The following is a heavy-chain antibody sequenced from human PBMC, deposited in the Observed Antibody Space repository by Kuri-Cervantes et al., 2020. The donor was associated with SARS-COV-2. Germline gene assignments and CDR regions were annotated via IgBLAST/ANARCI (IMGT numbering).Heavy chain of an antibody. D-gene: IGHD3-3*01. J-gene: IGHJ6*02. CDR2: ISSSSSTI. CDR1: GFTSSSYS. V-gene: IGHV3-48*02. CDR3: ARSSPRSITIFGVVTPYYGMDV. Sequence: GGSLRLSCAASGFTSSSYSMNWVRQAPGKGLEWVSYISSSSSTIYYADSVKGRFTISRDNAKNSLYLQMNSLRDEDTAVYYCARSSPRSITIFGVVTPYYGMDVWGQGTTVTVSS.